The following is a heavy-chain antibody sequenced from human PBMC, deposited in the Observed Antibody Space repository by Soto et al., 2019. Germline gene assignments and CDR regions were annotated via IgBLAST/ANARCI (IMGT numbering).Heavy chain of an antibody. CDR1: GFTFSSYA. Sequence: GGSLRLCCGASGFTFSSYAMSWVRQAPGKGLEWVSSISGSGGSTYYPDSVNGRFTISRDNSKNTLYLQMNSLRADDTAIYYCAGDQWELLHWGQGTLVTVSS. CDR3: AGDQWELLH. J-gene: IGHJ4*02. D-gene: IGHD1-26*01. V-gene: IGHV3-23*01. CDR2: ISGSGGST.